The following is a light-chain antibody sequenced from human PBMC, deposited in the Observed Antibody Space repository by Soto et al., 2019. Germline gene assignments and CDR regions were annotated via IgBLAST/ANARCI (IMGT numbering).Light chain of an antibody. CDR1: QSVTSSD. Sequence: EIVLTQSPGTLSLSPGERATLSCRASQSVTSSDLAWYQQKPGQAPRLLIYGASSRATGTPDRFSGSGSGTDFTLTISRLEPEDFALYYCQQYGSSPVTFGQGTRLEIK. CDR3: QQYGSSPVT. V-gene: IGKV3-20*01. J-gene: IGKJ5*01. CDR2: GAS.